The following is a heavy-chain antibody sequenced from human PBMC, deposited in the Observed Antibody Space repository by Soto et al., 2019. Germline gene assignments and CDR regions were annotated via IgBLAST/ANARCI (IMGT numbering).Heavy chain of an antibody. D-gene: IGHD5-12*01. Sequence: PSETLSLTCAVYGGSFSGYYWTWIRQPPGTGLEWIGEINHSGSTNYNPSLKSRVTISVDTSKNQFSLNLRSVTAADTAVYYCARESGYERYFDYWGLGTLVTVSS. V-gene: IGHV4-34*01. CDR1: GGSFSGYY. CDR2: INHSGST. CDR3: ARESGYERYFDY. J-gene: IGHJ4*02.